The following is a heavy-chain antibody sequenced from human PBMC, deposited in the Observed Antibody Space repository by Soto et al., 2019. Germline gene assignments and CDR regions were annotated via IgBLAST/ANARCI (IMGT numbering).Heavy chain of an antibody. Sequence: SETLSLTCTVSGGSISSGDYYWSWIRQPPGKGLEWIGYIYYSGSTYYNPSLKSRVTISVDTSKNQFSLKLSSVTAADTAVYYCARDLGPYGSGAKVDYWGQGTLVTVSS. V-gene: IGHV4-30-4*01. J-gene: IGHJ4*02. CDR2: IYYSGST. D-gene: IGHD3-10*01. CDR3: ARDLGPYGSGAKVDY. CDR1: GGSISSGDYY.